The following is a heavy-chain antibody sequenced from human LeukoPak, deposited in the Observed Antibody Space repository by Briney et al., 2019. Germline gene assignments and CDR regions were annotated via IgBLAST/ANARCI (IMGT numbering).Heavy chain of an antibody. D-gene: IGHD6-19*01. V-gene: IGHV3-23*01. J-gene: IGHJ4*02. Sequence: GGSLRLSCAASGFTFSSYAMSWVRQAPGKGLEWVSAISGSGGSTYYADSVKGRFTISRDNSKNTLYLQMNSLRAEDTAVYYCAKSHRGHSSGWYEYYFDYWGQGTLVTVSS. CDR1: GFTFSSYA. CDR2: ISGSGGST. CDR3: AKSHRGHSSGWYEYYFDY.